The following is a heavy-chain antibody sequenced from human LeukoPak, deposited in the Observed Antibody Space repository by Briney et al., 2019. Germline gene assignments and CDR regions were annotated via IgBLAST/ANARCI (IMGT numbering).Heavy chain of an antibody. V-gene: IGHV4-59*08. CDR3: ASTRRAAVAGRFDS. CDR1: GASMNSNY. CDR2: IYYSGNT. D-gene: IGHD6-19*01. J-gene: IGHJ4*02. Sequence: SQTLSLTCTVSGASMNSNYWSWIRQPPGRGLEWIGYIYYSGNTNSSPSLGSRVTMSLDASKNQFSLKVNSVTAADTAIYYCASTRRAAVAGRFDSWGQGTLVTVSS.